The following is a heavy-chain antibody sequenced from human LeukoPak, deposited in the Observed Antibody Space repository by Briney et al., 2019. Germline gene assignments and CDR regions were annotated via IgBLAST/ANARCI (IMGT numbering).Heavy chain of an antibody. J-gene: IGHJ4*02. D-gene: IGHD4-17*01. CDR3: ATLSTTVVPFDY. CDR2: INPSGGST. V-gene: IGHV1-46*01. Sequence: ASVKVSYKASGYTFTSYYMHWVRQAPGQGLEWMGIINPSGGSTSYAQKFQGRVTMTRDTSTSTVYMELSSLRSEDTAVYYCATLSTTVVPFDYWGQGTLVTVSS. CDR1: GYTFTSYY.